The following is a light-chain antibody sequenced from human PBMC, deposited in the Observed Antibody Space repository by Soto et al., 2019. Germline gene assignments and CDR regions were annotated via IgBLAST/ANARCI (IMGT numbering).Light chain of an antibody. CDR1: QSVAANY. V-gene: IGKV3-20*01. J-gene: IGKJ3*01. CDR3: HQYGTAPLT. CDR2: GAS. Sequence: EVVLTQSPGTLSLSPGERATLSCRASQSVAANYLAWYQQKRGPAPRLLIYGASSRATGIPDRFSGSGSGKDITLTISRLYAEDSSFYYWHQYGTAPLTFGHGTKVDIK.